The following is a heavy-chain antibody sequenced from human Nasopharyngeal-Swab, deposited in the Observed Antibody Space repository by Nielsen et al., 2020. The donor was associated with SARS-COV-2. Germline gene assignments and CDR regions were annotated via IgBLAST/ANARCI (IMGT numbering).Heavy chain of an antibody. V-gene: IGHV3-53*01. Sequence: GGSLRLSCAASGFNVSNNYMTWVRQAPGKGLEWVSIIYSSGSIYHADSVKGRFIISRDPSKNTLSLRMNSLIVEDTAVYYCASAVTGPLYWGQGTLVTVSS. CDR2: IYSSGSI. CDR3: ASAVTGPLY. D-gene: IGHD4-11*01. J-gene: IGHJ1*01. CDR1: GFNVSNNY.